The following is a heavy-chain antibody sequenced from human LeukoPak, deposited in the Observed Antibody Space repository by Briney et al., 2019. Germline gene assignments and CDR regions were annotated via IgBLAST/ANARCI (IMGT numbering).Heavy chain of an antibody. Sequence: SQTLSLTCTVSGGSISSGGYYWSWIRQHPGKGLEWIGYIYYGGSTYYNPSLKSRVTISVDTSKNQFSLELSSVTAADTAVYYCARSRRTMIVVHFDYWGQGTLVTVSS. CDR3: ARSRRTMIVVHFDY. CDR2: IYYGGST. CDR1: GGSISSGGYY. J-gene: IGHJ4*02. D-gene: IGHD3-22*01. V-gene: IGHV4-31*03.